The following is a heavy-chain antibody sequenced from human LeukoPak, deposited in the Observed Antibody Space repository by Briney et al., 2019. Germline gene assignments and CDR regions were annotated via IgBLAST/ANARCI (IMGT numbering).Heavy chain of an antibody. Sequence: PSETLSLTCTVSGGSISSSGSYWGWIRQPAGKGLEWIGRIYASGSTNYNSSLKSRVTMSVDTSKNQFSLKLTSVTAADTAVYYCARENVDIVSLYWYLDLWGRGSLVTVSS. CDR1: GGSISSSGSY. D-gene: IGHD5/OR15-5a*01. V-gene: IGHV4-61*02. J-gene: IGHJ2*01. CDR3: ARENVDIVSLYWYLDL. CDR2: IYASGST.